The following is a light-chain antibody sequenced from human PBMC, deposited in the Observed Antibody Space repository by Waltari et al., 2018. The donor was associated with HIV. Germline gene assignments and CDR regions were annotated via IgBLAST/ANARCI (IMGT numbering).Light chain of an antibody. CDR1: QCVTNY. Sequence: DIQMTQSPSSLSASVGDRVTITCRAGQCVTNYLNWYQQKSGKAPKLLNYEASNLQRGVPSRFRGKRPETDFTVTITRLQPEECSTYYFQQTVTTPRTFGQGTTVEIK. J-gene: IGKJ1*01. CDR3: QQTVTTPRT. V-gene: IGKV1-39*01. CDR2: EAS.